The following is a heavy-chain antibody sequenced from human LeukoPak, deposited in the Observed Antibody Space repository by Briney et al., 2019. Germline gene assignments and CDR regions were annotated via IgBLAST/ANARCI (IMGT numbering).Heavy chain of an antibody. V-gene: IGHV3-20*04. D-gene: IGHD4-23*01. CDR3: AALKNYGGNPLDY. Sequence: GGSLRLSCAASGFTFDDYGMSWVRQAPGKGLEWVSGINWNGGSTGYADSVKGRFTVSRDNAKNSLYLQMDSLRAEDTALYYCAALKNYGGNPLDYWGQGTLVTVSS. CDR1: GFTFDDYG. CDR2: INWNGGST. J-gene: IGHJ4*02.